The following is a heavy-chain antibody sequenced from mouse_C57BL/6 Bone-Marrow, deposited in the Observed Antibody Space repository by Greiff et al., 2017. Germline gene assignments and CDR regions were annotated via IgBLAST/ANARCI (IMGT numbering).Heavy chain of an antibody. CDR1: GYSITSGYY. D-gene: IGHD1-1*01. V-gene: IGHV3-6*01. CDR3: ARAVGYAMDY. J-gene: IGHJ4*01. CDR2: ISYDGSN. Sequence: VQLQQSGPGLVKPSQSLSLTCSVTGYSITSGYYWNWIRQFPGNKLEWMGYISYDGSNNYNPSLKNRISITRDTSKNQFFLKLNSVTTEDTATYYCARAVGYAMDYWGQGTSVTVSS.